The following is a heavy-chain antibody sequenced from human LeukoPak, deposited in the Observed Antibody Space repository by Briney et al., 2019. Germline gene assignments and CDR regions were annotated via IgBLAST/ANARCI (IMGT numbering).Heavy chain of an antibody. J-gene: IGHJ4*02. CDR2: IYSGCNT. V-gene: IGHV3-53*01. D-gene: IGHD1-1*01. CDR1: GFTVSSNY. Sequence: GGSLRLSCAASGFTVSSNYMSWVRQAPGKGLEWVSIIYSGCNTYYADSVKVRFTISRDNFKNTLYLEVNDMRAEDRAVYYCVRYGDTTFDYGGQGTLVTVSS. CDR3: VRYGDTTFDY.